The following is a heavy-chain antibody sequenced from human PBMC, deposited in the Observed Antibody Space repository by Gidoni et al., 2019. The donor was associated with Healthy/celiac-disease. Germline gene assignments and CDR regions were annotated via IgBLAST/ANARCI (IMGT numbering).Heavy chain of an antibody. CDR3: ARDRLTTVTTATYYYGMDV. CDR1: GYTFPASY. CDR2: INPNSGGT. J-gene: IGHJ6*02. D-gene: IGHD4-17*01. Sequence: QVQLVPSGAEVKKPGASVKVSCKASGYTFPASYMHWGRQATGQGPEWMGWINPNSGGTNYAQKCQGRVTMTRDTSISTAYMELSRLRSDDTAVYYCARDRLTTVTTATYYYGMDVWGQGTTVTVSS. V-gene: IGHV1-2*02.